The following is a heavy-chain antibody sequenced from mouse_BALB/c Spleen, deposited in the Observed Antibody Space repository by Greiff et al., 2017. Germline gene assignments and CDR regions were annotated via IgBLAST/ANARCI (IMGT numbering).Heavy chain of an antibody. CDR2: IYPGDGDT. CDR1: GYAFSSYW. Sequence: QVQLKESGAELVRPGSSVKISCKASGYAFSSYWMNWVKQRPGQGLEWIGQIYPGDGDTNYNGKFKGKATLTADKSSSTAYMQLSSLTSEDSAVYFCARLGHWYFDVWGAGTTVTVSS. J-gene: IGHJ1*01. V-gene: IGHV1-80*01. D-gene: IGHD3-3*01. CDR3: ARLGHWYFDV.